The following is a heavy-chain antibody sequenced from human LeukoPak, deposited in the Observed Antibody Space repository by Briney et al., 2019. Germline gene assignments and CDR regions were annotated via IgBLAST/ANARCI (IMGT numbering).Heavy chain of an antibody. Sequence: ASVTVSCTASGYTFTSYGISWVRQAPGQGLEWMGWISAYNGNTNYAQKLQGRVTMTTDTSTSTAYMELRSLRSDDTAVYYCARGGGDDYYDSSGYSDYWGQGTLVTVSS. CDR2: ISAYNGNT. CDR1: GYTFTSYG. V-gene: IGHV1-18*01. CDR3: ARGGGDDYYDSSGYSDY. J-gene: IGHJ4*02. D-gene: IGHD3-22*01.